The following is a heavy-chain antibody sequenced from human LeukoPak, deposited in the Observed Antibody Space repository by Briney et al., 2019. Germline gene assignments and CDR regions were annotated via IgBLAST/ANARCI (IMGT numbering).Heavy chain of an antibody. CDR3: AKGDYYGSGSTFKNGMDV. Sequence: GGSLRLSCAASGFTFSSYAMSWVRQAPGKGLEWVSAVTASAGNTYYTDSVKGRFTISRDNSNNTLYLQVNSLRAEDTAVYYCAKGDYYGSGSTFKNGMDVWGQGTTVTVSS. J-gene: IGHJ6*02. CDR1: GFTFSSYA. V-gene: IGHV3-23*01. D-gene: IGHD3-10*01. CDR2: VTASAGNT.